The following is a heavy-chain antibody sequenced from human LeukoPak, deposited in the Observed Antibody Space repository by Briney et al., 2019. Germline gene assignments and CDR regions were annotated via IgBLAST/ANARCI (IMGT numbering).Heavy chain of an antibody. D-gene: IGHD3-10*01. CDR3: AKGVGELLYDAFDI. V-gene: IGHV3-9*01. Sequence: GGSLRLSCAASGFTFDDYAMHWVRQAPGKGLEWGSGISWNSGSIGYADSVKGRFTISRDNAKNSLYLQMNSLRAEDTALYYCAKGVGELLYDAFDIWGQGTMVTVSS. CDR1: GFTFDDYA. CDR2: ISWNSGSI. J-gene: IGHJ3*02.